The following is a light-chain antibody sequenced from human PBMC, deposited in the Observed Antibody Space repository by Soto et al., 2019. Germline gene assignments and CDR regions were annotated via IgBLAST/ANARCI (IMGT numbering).Light chain of an antibody. V-gene: IGKV1-8*01. CDR3: QQYYSYPYT. J-gene: IGKJ2*01. Sequence: AIRMTQSPSSLSASTGDRVTITCRASQGISSYLASYQQKPGKAPKLLIYAASTLQSGVPSRFSGSGSGTDFTLTISCLRSEDFATYYCQQYYSYPYTFGQGTKLEIK. CDR2: AAS. CDR1: QGISSY.